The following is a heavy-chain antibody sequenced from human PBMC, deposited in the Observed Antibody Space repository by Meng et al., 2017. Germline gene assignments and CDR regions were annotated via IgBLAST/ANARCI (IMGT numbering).Heavy chain of an antibody. CDR1: GGSVGSGNYY. J-gene: IGHJ4*02. CDR3: ARDVGGDYETLFDY. CDR2: IVYSGST. D-gene: IGHD4-17*01. V-gene: IGHV4-61*01. Sequence: QVSLRRAGPGPVRPSGTLSLTCTVSGGSVGSGNYYWSWIRQPSGKGLEWIGYIVYSGSTTYNPSLKTRVTISVDTSKNQFSLKLTSVTAADTAVYFCARDVGGDYETLFDYWGQGTLVTVSS.